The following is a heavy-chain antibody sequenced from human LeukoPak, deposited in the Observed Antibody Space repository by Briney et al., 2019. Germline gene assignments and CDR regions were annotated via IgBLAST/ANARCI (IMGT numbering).Heavy chain of an antibody. J-gene: IGHJ3*02. CDR1: GFTLSSYS. CDR2: ISSSSSYI. D-gene: IGHD2-2*01. Sequence: GGSLRLSCAASGFTLSSYSMNWVRQAPGKGLEWVSSISSSSSYIYYADSVKGRFTISRDNAKNSLYLQMNSLRAEDTAVYYCARAGYCSSTSCPPDAFDIWGQGTMVTVSS. V-gene: IGHV3-21*01. CDR3: ARAGYCSSTSCPPDAFDI.